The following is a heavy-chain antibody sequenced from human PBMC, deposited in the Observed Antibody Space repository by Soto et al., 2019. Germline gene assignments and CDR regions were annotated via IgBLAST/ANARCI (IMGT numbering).Heavy chain of an antibody. J-gene: IGHJ4*02. CDR1: GGTFSSFA. D-gene: IGHD3-16*02. Sequence: QVQLVQSGAEVKKPGSSVKVSCRASGGTFSSFAFSWVRQVPGQGLEWMGGIIPSFDTANYAQKFQGRVTNTADESTSTAYMELRGLTSEDTAGYLCARPHSGGVIIPFDYWGQGTLVTVYS. CDR2: IIPSFDTA. V-gene: IGHV1-69*12. CDR3: ARPHSGGVIIPFDY.